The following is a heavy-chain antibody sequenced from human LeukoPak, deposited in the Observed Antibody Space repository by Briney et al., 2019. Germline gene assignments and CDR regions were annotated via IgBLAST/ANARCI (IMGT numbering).Heavy chain of an antibody. CDR1: GDSVSGFY. J-gene: IGHJ4*02. CDR2: INHSGYT. V-gene: IGHV4-34*01. Sequence: SETLSLTCSVSGDSVSGFYWSWIRQTPGGALEWIGEINHSGYTNYNPSLKSRVTLSIDTSKNQFSLRLNSVTAADTAVYYCSRQVVGNDYWGQGTLVTVSS. D-gene: IGHD3-22*01. CDR3: SRQVVGNDY.